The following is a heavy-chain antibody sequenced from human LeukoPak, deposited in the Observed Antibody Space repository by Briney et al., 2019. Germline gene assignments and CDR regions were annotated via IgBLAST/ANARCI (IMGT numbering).Heavy chain of an antibody. V-gene: IGHV3-43D*03. CDR3: AKERSVAGTFDYFDY. Sequence: HGGSLRLSCAASGFTFDDYAMHWVRQAPGKGLEWVSLISWDGGRTYYADSVKGRFTISRDKSKKSLYLQMNSLRAEDTALYYCAKERSVAGTFDYFDYWGQGTLVTVSS. CDR1: GFTFDDYA. D-gene: IGHD6-19*01. J-gene: IGHJ4*02. CDR2: ISWDGGRT.